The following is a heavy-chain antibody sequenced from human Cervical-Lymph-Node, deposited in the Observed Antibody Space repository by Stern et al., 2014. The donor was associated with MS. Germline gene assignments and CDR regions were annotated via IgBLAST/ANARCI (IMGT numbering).Heavy chain of an antibody. Sequence: QVQLVQSGPEVKKPGASVKVSCKASGYTFTGYYMHWVRQAPGQGLEWMGRINPNTGGTNYAQKFRGRVTMTRDTSISTVHMELNRLGSDDTAVYYCARDRNILRFVDWSHTFDYWGQGTLVTVSS. CDR3: ARDRNILRFVDWSHTFDY. D-gene: IGHD3-3*01. V-gene: IGHV1-2*06. J-gene: IGHJ4*02. CDR1: GYTFTGYY. CDR2: INPNTGGT.